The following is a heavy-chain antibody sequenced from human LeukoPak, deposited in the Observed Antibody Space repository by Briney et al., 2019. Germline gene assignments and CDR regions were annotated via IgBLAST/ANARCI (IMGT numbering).Heavy chain of an antibody. CDR2: IIPIFGTA. CDR3: ARDSGPIAARHYYYYYMDV. CDR1: GGTFSSYA. J-gene: IGHJ6*03. V-gene: IGHV1-69*05. D-gene: IGHD6-6*01. Sequence: ASVTVSCKASGGTFSSYAISWVRQAPGQGLEWMGGIIPIFGTANYAQKFQGRVTITTDESTSTAYMELSSLRSEDTAVYYCARDSGPIAARHYYYYYMDVWGKGTTVTVSS.